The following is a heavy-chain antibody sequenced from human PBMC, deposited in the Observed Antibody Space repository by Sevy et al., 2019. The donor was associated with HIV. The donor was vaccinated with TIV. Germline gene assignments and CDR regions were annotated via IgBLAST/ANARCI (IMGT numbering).Heavy chain of an antibody. V-gene: IGHV1-24*01. CDR3: ATTKDYYESSGDPFDY. D-gene: IGHD3-22*01. J-gene: IGHJ4*02. CDR1: GYTLTQLS. Sequence: ASVKVSCKVSGYTLTQLSMHWVRLTPGKGLEWMASFDPEDAKTVYSQKFQGRLSMTEDTSTHTAYKELSSLRSEDTAVYYCATTKDYYESSGDPFDYWGQGTLVTVSS. CDR2: FDPEDAKT.